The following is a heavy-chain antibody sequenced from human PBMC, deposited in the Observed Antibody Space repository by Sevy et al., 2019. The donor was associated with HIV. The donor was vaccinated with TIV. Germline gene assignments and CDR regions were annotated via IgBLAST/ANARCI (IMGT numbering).Heavy chain of an antibody. CDR3: AREAGYSAKNDAFAF. CDR1: GLTFRSHA. Sequence: GGSLRLSCAASGLTFRSHAMHWVRQAPGKGLEWVTVISYDGAVRYYGESVKGRFTVSRDNSENTLYLQMNSLGPDDTAVYYCAREAGYSAKNDAFAFWGQGTMVTVSS. V-gene: IGHV3-30-3*01. CDR2: ISYDGAVR. D-gene: IGHD1-26*01. J-gene: IGHJ3*01.